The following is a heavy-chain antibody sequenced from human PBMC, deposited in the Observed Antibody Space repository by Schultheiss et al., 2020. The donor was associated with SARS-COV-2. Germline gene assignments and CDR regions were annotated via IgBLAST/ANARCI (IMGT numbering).Heavy chain of an antibody. Sequence: ASVKVSCKTSGGTFSTYPISWVRQAPGQGLEWMGWINPNSGGTNYAQKFQGRVTMTRDTSISTAYMELSRLRSDDTAVYYCARGVHYGSGSWAYYYYGMDVWGQGTTVTVSS. D-gene: IGHD3-10*01. V-gene: IGHV1-2*02. CDR1: GGTFSTYP. CDR2: INPNSGGT. J-gene: IGHJ6*02. CDR3: ARGVHYGSGSWAYYYYGMDV.